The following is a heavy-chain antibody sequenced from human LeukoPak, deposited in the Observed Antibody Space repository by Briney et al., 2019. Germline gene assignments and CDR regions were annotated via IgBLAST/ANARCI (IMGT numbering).Heavy chain of an antibody. CDR2: ISWNSGSI. V-gene: IGHV3-9*03. CDR1: GFTFDDYA. Sequence: GRSLRLSCAASGFTFDDYAMHWVRHAPGKGLEWVSGISWNSGSIVYADSVRGRFTISRDNAKHSLYLQMNSLRAEDMALYYCAKDEFVASDFTGAFDIWGQGTMVTVSS. J-gene: IGHJ3*02. CDR3: AKDEFVASDFTGAFDI. D-gene: IGHD2-8*02.